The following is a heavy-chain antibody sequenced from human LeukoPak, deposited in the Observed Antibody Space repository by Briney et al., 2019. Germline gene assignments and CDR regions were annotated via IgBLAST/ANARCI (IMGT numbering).Heavy chain of an antibody. CDR1: GFTFSSYG. D-gene: IGHD3-16*01. J-gene: IGHJ4*02. CDR2: ISYDGSNK. Sequence: GGSLRLSCTASGFTFSSYGMHWVRQAPGKGLEWVAVISYDGSNKYYADSVKGRFTISRDNSKNTLYLQMNSLRAEDTAVYYCAKDLVYWGQGTLVTVSS. CDR3: AKDLVY. V-gene: IGHV3-30*18.